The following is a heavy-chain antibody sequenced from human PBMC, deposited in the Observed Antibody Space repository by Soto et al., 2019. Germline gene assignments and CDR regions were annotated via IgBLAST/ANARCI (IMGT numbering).Heavy chain of an antibody. J-gene: IGHJ4*02. CDR1: GYTFTSYA. V-gene: IGHV1-3*01. CDR2: INAGNGNT. D-gene: IGHD6-19*01. Sequence: ASVKVSCKASGYTFTSYAMHWVRQAPGQRLEWMGWINAGNGNTKYSQKFQGRVTITRDTSASTAYMELSSLRSEDTAVYYCARESGIAVAGPVDYWGQGTLVTVSS. CDR3: ARESGIAVAGPVDY.